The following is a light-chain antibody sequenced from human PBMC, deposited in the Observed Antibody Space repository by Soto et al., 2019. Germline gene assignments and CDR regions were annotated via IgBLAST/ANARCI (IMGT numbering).Light chain of an antibody. CDR2: GAS. J-gene: IGKJ4*01. CDR3: QQRSNWPLT. V-gene: IGKV3-11*01. CDR1: QSVSSY. Sequence: EIGLTQSPATLSLSPGERATLSCRASQSVSSYLAWYQQKPGQAPRLLIYGASNRASGIPARFSGRGSGTDFTLTISSLEPEDFAVYYCQQRSNWPLTFGGRTKVDI.